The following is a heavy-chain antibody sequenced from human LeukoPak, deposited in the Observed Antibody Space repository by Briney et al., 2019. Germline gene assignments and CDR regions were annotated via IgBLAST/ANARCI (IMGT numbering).Heavy chain of an antibody. V-gene: IGHV3-30*04. D-gene: IGHD3-22*01. CDR3: AKDPPRYYYDSSGMD. CDR1: GFTFSSYA. CDR2: ISYGGNNK. Sequence: GGSLRLSCVASGFTFSSYAMHWVRQAPGKGLEWVAVISYGGNNKYYADSVKGRFTISRDNSKNTLYLQMNSLRAEDTAVYYCAKDPPRYYYDSSGMDWGQGTLVTVSS. J-gene: IGHJ4*02.